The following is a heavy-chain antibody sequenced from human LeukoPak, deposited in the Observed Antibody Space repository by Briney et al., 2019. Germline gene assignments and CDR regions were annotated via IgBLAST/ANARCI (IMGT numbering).Heavy chain of an antibody. V-gene: IGHV5-51*01. Sequence: GESLQISCKGSGYSFTSYWIGWVRQMPGKGLEWMGIIYPGDSDTRYSPSFQGQVTISADKSISTAYLQWSSLKASDTAMYYCARLRVYYDSSGYKAFDIWGQGTMVTVSS. CDR3: ARLRVYYDSSGYKAFDI. D-gene: IGHD3-22*01. J-gene: IGHJ3*02. CDR2: IYPGDSDT. CDR1: GYSFTSYW.